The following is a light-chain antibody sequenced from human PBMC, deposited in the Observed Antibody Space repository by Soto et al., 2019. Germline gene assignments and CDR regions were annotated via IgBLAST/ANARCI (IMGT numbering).Light chain of an antibody. J-gene: IGLJ1*01. CDR1: SSDVGGYNY. V-gene: IGLV2-14*03. CDR3: SSYTTSNTRQIV. Sequence: QSDIAKPASGAGSQGQAITISFTGTSSDVGGYNYVSWYQHHPGTAPKLMIYDVSNRPSGVSNRFSGSKSGNTASLTISGLQPEDEADYYCSSYTTSNTRQIVFGTGTKVTVL. CDR2: DVS.